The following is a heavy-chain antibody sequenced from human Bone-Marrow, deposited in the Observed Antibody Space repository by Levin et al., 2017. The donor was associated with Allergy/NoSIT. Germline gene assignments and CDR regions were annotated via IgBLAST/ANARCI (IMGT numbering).Heavy chain of an antibody. CDR1: GYSFTSYW. V-gene: IGHV5-51*01. Sequence: RGESLKISCKASGYSFTSYWIGWVRQMPGKGLEWMGIIYPGDSDTRYSPSFQGQVTISADKSINTAYLQWSSLKASDTAMFYCARHQNELVPLDASDIWGQGTMVTVSS. CDR2: IYPGDSDT. D-gene: IGHD6-13*01. J-gene: IGHJ3*02. CDR3: ARHQNELVPLDASDI.